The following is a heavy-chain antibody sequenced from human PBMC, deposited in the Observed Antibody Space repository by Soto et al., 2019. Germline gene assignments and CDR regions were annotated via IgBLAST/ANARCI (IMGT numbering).Heavy chain of an antibody. V-gene: IGHV3-23*01. CDR3: AKTPGFVVVIAIPLYFDY. J-gene: IGHJ4*02. D-gene: IGHD2-21*01. Sequence: EVQLLESGGGLVQPGGSLRLSCAASGFTFSSYVMSWVRQAPGKGLEWVSAISGSGGSTYYADSVKGRFTISRDNSKNTLYLQMNSLRAEDTAVYYCAKTPGFVVVIAIPLYFDYWGQGTLVTVSS. CDR1: GFTFSSYV. CDR2: ISGSGGST.